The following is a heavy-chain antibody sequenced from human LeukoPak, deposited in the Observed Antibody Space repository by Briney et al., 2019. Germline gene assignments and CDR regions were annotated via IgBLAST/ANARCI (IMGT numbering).Heavy chain of an antibody. CDR2: IYYNGST. CDR1: GGSISSSSYY. J-gene: IGHJ6*03. CDR3: AREGYGSGSYYLYYYYYYMDV. D-gene: IGHD3-10*01. V-gene: IGHV4-39*02. Sequence: SETLSLTCTVSGGSISSSSYYWGWIRQPPGKGLEWIGSIYYNGSTYYNPSLKSRVTISVDKSKNQFSLKLSSVTAADTAVYYCAREGYGSGSYYLYYYYYYMDVWGKGTTVTVSS.